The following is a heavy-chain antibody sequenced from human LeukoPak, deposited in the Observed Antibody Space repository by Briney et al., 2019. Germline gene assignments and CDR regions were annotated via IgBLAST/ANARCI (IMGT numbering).Heavy chain of an antibody. V-gene: IGHV3-23*01. CDR3: ANDGAYYDSSTDAFDI. D-gene: IGHD3-22*01. CDR2: ISGSGGST. CDR1: GFTFSSYA. J-gene: IGHJ3*02. Sequence: PGGSLRLSCAASGFTFSSYAMSWVRQAPGKGLEWVSAISGSGGSTYYADSVKGRFIISRDNSKNTLYLQMNSLRAEDTAVYYRANDGAYYDSSTDAFDIWGQGTMVTVSS.